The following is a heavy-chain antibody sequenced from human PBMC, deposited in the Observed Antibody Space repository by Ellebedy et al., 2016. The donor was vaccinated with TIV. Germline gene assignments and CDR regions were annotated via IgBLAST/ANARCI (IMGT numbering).Heavy chain of an antibody. J-gene: IGHJ3*02. Sequence: GGSLRLSCGASGFSFRSYWMTWVRQAPGKGLEWVANINQDGSDKYYVDSVKGRFTIARDNAKNSLYLQMSSLGVEDTAVYYCATDGSYGDYRSPTHVFAMWGQGTMVAVSS. V-gene: IGHV3-7*01. CDR2: INQDGSDK. CDR1: GFSFRSYW. CDR3: ATDGSYGDYRSPTHVFAM. D-gene: IGHD4-17*01.